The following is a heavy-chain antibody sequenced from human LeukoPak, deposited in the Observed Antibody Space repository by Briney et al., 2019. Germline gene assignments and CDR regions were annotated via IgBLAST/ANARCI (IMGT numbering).Heavy chain of an antibody. V-gene: IGHV4-39*01. D-gene: IGHD4-23*01. CDR3: ARLTTTAVTLD. CDR2: IYYSENT. Sequence: PSETLSLTCAVSGGSISSSNWWSWVRQPPGKGLEWIGSIYYSENTYYNPSPKSRVTISVDTAKNQFSLKLDSVTAADTAVYYCARLTTTAVTLDWGQGTLVTVSS. CDR1: GGSISSSNW. J-gene: IGHJ4*02.